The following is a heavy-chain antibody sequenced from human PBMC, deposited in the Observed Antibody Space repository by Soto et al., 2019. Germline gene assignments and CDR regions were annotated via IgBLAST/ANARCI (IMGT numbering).Heavy chain of an antibody. J-gene: IGHJ4*02. CDR2: VSHDGRNT. Sequence: GGSLRLSCAASGFTFSDYAMHWVRQAPGKGLEWVAVVSHDGRNTHYADSVKGRFTISRDSSKNTASLEMTSLRAEDTTVYYCAKGGRQWLVTSDFNYWGQGALVTVSS. CDR1: GFTFSDYA. D-gene: IGHD6-19*01. CDR3: AKGGRQWLVTSDFNY. V-gene: IGHV3-30*18.